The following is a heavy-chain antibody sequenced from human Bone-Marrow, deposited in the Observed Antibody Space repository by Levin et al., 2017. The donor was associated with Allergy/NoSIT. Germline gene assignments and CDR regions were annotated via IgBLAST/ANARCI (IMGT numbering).Heavy chain of an antibody. D-gene: IGHD5-18*01. Sequence: ASETLSLTCTVSGGSISSYYWSWIRQPPGKGLEWIGYIYYSGSTNYNPSLKSRVTISVDTSKNQFSLKLSSVTAADTAVYYCAREGAMVNFDYWGQGTLVTVSS. CDR3: AREGAMVNFDY. CDR1: GGSISSYY. CDR2: IYYSGST. V-gene: IGHV4-59*01. J-gene: IGHJ4*02.